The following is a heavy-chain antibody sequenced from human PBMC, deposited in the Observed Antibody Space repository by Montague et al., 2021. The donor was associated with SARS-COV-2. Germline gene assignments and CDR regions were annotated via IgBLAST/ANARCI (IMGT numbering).Heavy chain of an antibody. J-gene: IGHJ4*02. D-gene: IGHD1-1*01. CDR3: ARHRRSRYGNFDY. V-gene: IGHV4-59*08. CDR2: IYDSGST. CDR1: GGSISSYY. Sequence: SETLSLTCTVSGGSISSYYWSWIRQPPGKGLEWIGYIYDSGSTNYKSSLKSRVTISVDTSKNPFSLKLNSVTAADTAVYYWARHRRSRYGNFDYWGQGTLVTVSS.